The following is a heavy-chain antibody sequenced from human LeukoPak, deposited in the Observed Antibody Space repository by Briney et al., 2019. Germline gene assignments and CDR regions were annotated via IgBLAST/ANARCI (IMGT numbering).Heavy chain of an antibody. Sequence: GGSLRLSCTVAGFTLRDHTLTWVPQAPGKGLEWVGFIRTKDYGGTPEYAASVKGRFTISRDDSKNIAYLQMSSLKIEDTAVYFCTRGKLGYCYGTSCYLDYWGPGTLATVSS. J-gene: IGHJ4*02. CDR3: TRGKLGYCYGTSCYLDY. CDR2: IRTKDYGGTP. D-gene: IGHD2-2*01. CDR1: GFTLRDHT. V-gene: IGHV3-49*04.